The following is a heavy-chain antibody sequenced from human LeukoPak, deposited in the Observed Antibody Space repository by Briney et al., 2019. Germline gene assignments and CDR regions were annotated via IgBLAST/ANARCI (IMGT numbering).Heavy chain of an antibody. CDR2: IYPGGPDR. J-gene: IGHJ4*02. D-gene: IGHD2/OR15-2a*01. CDR3: ARHFYDTTTYYSSFDF. Sequence: GESLKISCKGSGYNFAEYWIGWVRQMPGKGLEWVAFIYPGGPDRRYSPPFQGQVTVSADKSINTVYLQWGNLKASDTAMYYCARHFYDTTTYYSSFDFWGQGTLVTVSS. CDR1: GYNFAEYW. V-gene: IGHV5-51*01.